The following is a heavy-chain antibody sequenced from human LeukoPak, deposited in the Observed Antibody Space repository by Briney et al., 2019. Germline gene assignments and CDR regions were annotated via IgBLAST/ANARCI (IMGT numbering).Heavy chain of an antibody. J-gene: IGHJ4*02. D-gene: IGHD5-24*01. V-gene: IGHV1-69*13. Sequence: PGASVKVSCKASGGTFSSYAISWVRQAPGQGLEWMGGIIPIFGTANYAQKFQGRVTITADESTSTAYMELSSLRSEDTAVYYCAREGAMATILFDYWGQGTLVTVSS. CDR2: IIPIFGTA. CDR1: GGTFSSYA. CDR3: AREGAMATILFDY.